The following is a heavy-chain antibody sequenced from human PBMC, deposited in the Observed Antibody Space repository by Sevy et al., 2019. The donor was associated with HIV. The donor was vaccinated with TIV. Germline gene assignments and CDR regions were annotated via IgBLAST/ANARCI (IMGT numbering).Heavy chain of an antibody. D-gene: IGHD3-22*01. J-gene: IGHJ4*02. V-gene: IGHV3-48*02. CDR3: ARAPPEYYYDSSGYSLDH. CDR1: GFTFSSYS. CDR2: ISSSSSTI. Sequence: GGSLRLSCAASGFTFSSYSMNWVRQAPGKGLEWVSYISSSSSTIYYADSVKGRFTISRDNAKNSLYLQMNSLRDEDTAVYYCARAPPEYYYDSSGYSLDHWGQGTLVTVSS.